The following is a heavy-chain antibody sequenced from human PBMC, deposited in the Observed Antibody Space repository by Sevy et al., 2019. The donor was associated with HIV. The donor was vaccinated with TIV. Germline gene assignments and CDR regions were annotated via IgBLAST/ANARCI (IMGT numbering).Heavy chain of an antibody. CDR2: ISAYNGNT. J-gene: IGHJ4*02. D-gene: IGHD3-3*01. Sequence: ASVKVSCKASGYTFTSYGISWVRQAPGQGLEWMGWISAYNGNTNYAQKLQGRVTMTTDTSTSTAYMELRSLRSDDTAVYYCARGQLQFLEWFLGDSWGQGTLVTVSS. CDR3: ARGQLQFLEWFLGDS. V-gene: IGHV1-18*01. CDR1: GYTFTSYG.